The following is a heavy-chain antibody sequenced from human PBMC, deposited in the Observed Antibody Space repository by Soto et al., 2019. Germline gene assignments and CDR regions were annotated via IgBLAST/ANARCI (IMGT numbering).Heavy chain of an antibody. Sequence: SGPTLVNPTQTLTLTCTFSGFSLSTSGVGVGWISQPPGKALEWLALIYWDDDKRYSPSLKSRLTITKDTSKNQVVLTMTNMDPVDTATYYCARYKFEVVVAATIFDYWGQGTLVTVSS. J-gene: IGHJ4*02. CDR3: ARYKFEVVVAATIFDY. CDR1: GFSLSTSGVG. V-gene: IGHV2-5*02. D-gene: IGHD2-15*01. CDR2: IYWDDDK.